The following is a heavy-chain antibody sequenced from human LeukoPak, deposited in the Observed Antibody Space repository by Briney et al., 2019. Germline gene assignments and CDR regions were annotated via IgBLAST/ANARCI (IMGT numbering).Heavy chain of an antibody. CDR2: IYPGDSNT. V-gene: IGHV5-51*01. J-gene: IGHJ4*02. Sequence: GEPLKISCKGSGYSFNNYWIGWVRQMPGKGLEWMGIIYPGDSNTTYSPSFQGQVTISADKSISTAYLQWSSLKASDTAMYYCARLTDMDYGDWGIDYWGQGTLVTVSS. CDR3: ARLTDMDYGDWGIDY. D-gene: IGHD4-17*01. CDR1: GYSFNNYW.